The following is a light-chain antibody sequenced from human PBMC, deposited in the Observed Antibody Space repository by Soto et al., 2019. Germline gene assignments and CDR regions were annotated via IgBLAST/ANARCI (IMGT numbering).Light chain of an antibody. Sequence: EIVLTQSPGTLSLSPGERATLYCRASQSVSSSFLAWYQQKPGQAPRLLIYGASSRATGIPDRISGGGSGTDFSLTISGLEPEDFAVYYCHQYGDSPWTFGQGTKVEIK. CDR2: GAS. V-gene: IGKV3-20*01. CDR3: HQYGDSPWT. CDR1: QSVSSSF. J-gene: IGKJ1*01.